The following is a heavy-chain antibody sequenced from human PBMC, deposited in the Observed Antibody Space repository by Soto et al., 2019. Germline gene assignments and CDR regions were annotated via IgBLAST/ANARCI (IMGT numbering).Heavy chain of an antibody. CDR1: GGSVSSGSYY. Sequence: SETLSLTCTVSGGSVSSGSYYWSWIRQPPGKGLEWIGYIYYSGSTYYNPSLKSRVTISVDTSKNQFSLKLSSVTAADTAVYYCARVLGVDSNWFDPWGQGTLVTVSS. J-gene: IGHJ5*02. CDR2: IYYSGST. CDR3: ARVLGVDSNWFDP. D-gene: IGHD3-3*01. V-gene: IGHV4-61*01.